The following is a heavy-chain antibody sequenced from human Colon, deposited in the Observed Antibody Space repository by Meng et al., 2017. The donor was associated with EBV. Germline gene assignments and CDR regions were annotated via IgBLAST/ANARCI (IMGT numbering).Heavy chain of an antibody. Sequence: QVRLQDSGPGLVKPSRVLSLTCTVSGGSINSGDYYWSWIRQPPGKCLEWIGYIYYIWSTYYNPSLKSRVTISMDTSKNQFSLRLSSVTAADTAVYYCARNYYFDYWGQGTLVTVSS. CDR1: GGSINSGDYY. J-gene: IGHJ4*02. V-gene: IGHV4-30-4*01. CDR2: IYYIWST. CDR3: ARNYYFDY.